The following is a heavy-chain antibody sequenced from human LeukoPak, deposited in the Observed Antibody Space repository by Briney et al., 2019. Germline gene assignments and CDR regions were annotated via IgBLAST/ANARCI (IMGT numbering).Heavy chain of an antibody. CDR1: GGSISSSSYY. Sequence: SETLSLTCTVSGGSISSSSYYWGWIRQPPGKGLEWIGSVSYSGRTSYIPSLESRVTISVDTSKNQFSLKFNSVTAADTAVYYCARVGDYSSSWYDLFYFDSWGQGTLVTVSS. CDR2: VSYSGRT. CDR3: ARVGDYSSSWYDLFYFDS. J-gene: IGHJ4*02. D-gene: IGHD6-13*01. V-gene: IGHV4-39*07.